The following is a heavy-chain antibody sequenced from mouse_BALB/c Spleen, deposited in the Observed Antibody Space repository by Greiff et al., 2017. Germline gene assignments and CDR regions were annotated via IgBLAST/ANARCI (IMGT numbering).Heavy chain of an antibody. CDR3: ARWWNFYAMDY. Sequence: DVMLVESGGGLVQPGGSRKLSCAASGFTFSSFGMHWVRQAPEKGLEWVAYISSGSSTIYYAYTVKGRCTISRDNPKNTLFLQMTSLRSEDTAMYYCARWWNFYAMDYWGQGTSVTVSS. J-gene: IGHJ4*01. V-gene: IGHV5-17*02. CDR2: ISSGSSTI. D-gene: IGHD1-1*02. CDR1: GFTFSSFG.